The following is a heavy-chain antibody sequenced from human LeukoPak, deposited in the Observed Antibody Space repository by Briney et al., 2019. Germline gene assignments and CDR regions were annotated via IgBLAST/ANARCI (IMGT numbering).Heavy chain of an antibody. CDR2: IWSDGGNK. D-gene: IGHD6-19*01. Sequence: GGALRLSCAASGFTFRTYGMHWVRQAPGKGLEWVALIWSDGGNKYYAASVKGRFTISRDNSKNTLYLQMNSLRPDDTAVYYCAKEVSSGSLDFWGQGTLVTVSS. CDR3: AKEVSSGSLDF. CDR1: GFTFRTYG. V-gene: IGHV3-30*02. J-gene: IGHJ4*02.